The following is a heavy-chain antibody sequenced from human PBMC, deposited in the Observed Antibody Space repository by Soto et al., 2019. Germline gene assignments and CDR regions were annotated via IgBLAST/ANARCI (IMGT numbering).Heavy chain of an antibody. CDR1: GGTFSSYA. Sequence: SVKVSCKASGGTFSSYAISWVRQAPGQGLEWMGGIIPIFGTANYAQKFQGRVTITADESTSTAYMELSSLRSEDTAVYYCARDRGSYDILIGEAFDIWGQGTMVPVSS. V-gene: IGHV1-69*13. CDR3: ARDRGSYDILIGEAFDI. D-gene: IGHD3-9*01. J-gene: IGHJ3*02. CDR2: IIPIFGTA.